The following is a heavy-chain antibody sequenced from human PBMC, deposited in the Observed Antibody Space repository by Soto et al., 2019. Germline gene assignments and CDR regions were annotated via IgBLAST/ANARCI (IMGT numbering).Heavy chain of an antibody. CDR2: ISGSGGST. J-gene: IGHJ4*02. Sequence: GGSLRLSCAASGFTFSSYAMSWVRQAPGKGLEWVSAISGSGGSTYYADSVKGRFTISRDNSKNTLYLQMNSLRAEDTAVYYCAKGVDSSNWSPGSFDYWGQGTLVTVSS. CDR3: AKGVDSSNWSPGSFDY. D-gene: IGHD6-13*01. V-gene: IGHV3-23*01. CDR1: GFTFSSYA.